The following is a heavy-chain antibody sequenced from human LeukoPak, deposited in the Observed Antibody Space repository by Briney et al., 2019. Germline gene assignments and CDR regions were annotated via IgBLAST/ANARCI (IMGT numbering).Heavy chain of an antibody. Sequence: GGSLRLSCAASGFTFSSYSMNWVRQAPGKWLEWVSSISSSSSYIYYADSGKGRFTLSRDNAKNSVYLQMNSLRAEDTAVYYCARDDCSSTSCYTGSYYYYGMDVWGQGTTVTVSS. CDR1: GFTFSSYS. CDR3: ARDDCSSTSCYTGSYYYYGMDV. CDR2: ISSSSSYI. V-gene: IGHV3-21*01. J-gene: IGHJ6*02. D-gene: IGHD2-2*02.